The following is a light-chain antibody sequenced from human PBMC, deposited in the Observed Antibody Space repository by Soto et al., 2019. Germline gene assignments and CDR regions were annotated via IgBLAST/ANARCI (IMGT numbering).Light chain of an antibody. CDR1: QSVSTS. Sequence: DIQMTQSPSFLSSSLGVRVTITCRASQSVSTSLTWYQQKPGQAPKLFMYAATNMERGIPARFSGSGSGTEFTLTISSLEPEDFAVYYCQQYYTWPRTFGQGTKVDIK. CDR2: AAT. V-gene: IGKV1-39*01. J-gene: IGKJ1*01. CDR3: QQYYTWPRT.